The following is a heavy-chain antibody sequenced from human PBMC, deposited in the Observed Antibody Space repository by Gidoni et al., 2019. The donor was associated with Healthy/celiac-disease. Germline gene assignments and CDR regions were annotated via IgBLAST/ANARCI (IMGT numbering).Heavy chain of an antibody. CDR1: GFTFSSYG. CDR3: ARDGGSSWYRGAFDI. J-gene: IGHJ3*02. Sequence: QVQLVESGGDVVQPGRSLRLSCAASGFTFSSYGMHWVRQAPGKGLEWVAVIWYDGSNKYYADSVKGRFTISRDNSKNTLYLQMNSLRAEDTAVYYCARDGGSSWYRGAFDIWGQGTMVTVSS. D-gene: IGHD6-13*01. V-gene: IGHV3-33*01. CDR2: IWYDGSNK.